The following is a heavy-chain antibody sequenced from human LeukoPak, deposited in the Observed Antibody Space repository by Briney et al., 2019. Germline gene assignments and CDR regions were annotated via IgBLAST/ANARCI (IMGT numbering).Heavy chain of an antibody. CDR1: GGSISSSSYY. V-gene: IGHV4-30-4*01. D-gene: IGHD2-2*01. CDR2: IYYSGST. J-gene: IGHJ6*02. CDR3: ARDRLGYCSSTSCRYYYYGMDV. Sequence: PSETLSLTCTVSGGSISSSSYYWSWIRQPPGKGLEWIGYIYYSGSTYYNPSLKSRVTISVDTSKNQFSLKLSSVTAADTAVYYCARDRLGYCSSTSCRYYYYGMDVWGQGTTVTVSS.